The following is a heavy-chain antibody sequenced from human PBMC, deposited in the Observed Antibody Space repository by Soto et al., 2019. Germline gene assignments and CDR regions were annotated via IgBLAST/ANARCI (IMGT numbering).Heavy chain of an antibody. CDR3: ARDRLSYYYDSSGYYHFDY. CDR1: GGTFSSYA. Sequence: GASVKVSCKASGGTFSSYAISWVRQAPGQGLEWMGGIIPIFGTANYAQKFQGRVTITADESTSTAYMELSSLRSEDTAVYYCARDRLSYYYDSSGYYHFDYWGQGTLVAVSS. CDR2: IIPIFGTA. D-gene: IGHD3-22*01. V-gene: IGHV1-69*13. J-gene: IGHJ4*02.